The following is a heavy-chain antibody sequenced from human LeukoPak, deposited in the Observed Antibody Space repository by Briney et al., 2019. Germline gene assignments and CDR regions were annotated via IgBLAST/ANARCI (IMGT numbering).Heavy chain of an antibody. CDR2: IYSGGYDP. CDR3: ARQHGSGSYYSRAIDY. V-gene: IGHV5-51*01. J-gene: IGHJ4*02. D-gene: IGHD3-10*01. CDR1: GYSFTTYW. Sequence: GESLKISCEASGYSFTTYWIGWVRQIAGKGLEWMGMIYSGGYDPRYSPSFQGQVTISADKSISTAYLQWSSLKASDTAMYYCARQHGSGSYYSRAIDYWGQGTLVTVSS.